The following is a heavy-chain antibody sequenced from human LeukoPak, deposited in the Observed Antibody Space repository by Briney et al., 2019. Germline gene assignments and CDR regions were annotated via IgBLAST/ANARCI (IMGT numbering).Heavy chain of an antibody. J-gene: IGHJ3*02. CDR3: ARDFGGGNAFDI. CDR2: IWNDGSNK. V-gene: IGHV3-33*01. Sequence: GGSLRLSCAASGFTFSSYGMHWVRQAPGKGLEWVAVIWNDGSNKYYADSVKGRFTISRDNSKNTLYVQMNSLRAEDTAVYYCARDFGGGNAFDIWGQGTMVTVSS. CDR1: GFTFSSYG. D-gene: IGHD4-23*01.